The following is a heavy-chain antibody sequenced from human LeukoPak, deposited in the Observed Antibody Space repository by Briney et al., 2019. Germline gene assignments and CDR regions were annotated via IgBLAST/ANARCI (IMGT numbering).Heavy chain of an antibody. V-gene: IGHV3-23*01. J-gene: IGHJ5*02. CDR2: ISGSGGST. CDR1: GFTFSSYA. CDR3: AKGRYSGSYYNWFDP. D-gene: IGHD1-26*01. Sequence: GGSLRLSCAASGFTFSSYAMSWVRQAPGKGLEWVSAISGSGGSTYYADSVKGRFTISRDTFKNTLYLQMNSLRAEDTAVYYCAKGRYSGSYYNWFDPWGQGTLVTVSS.